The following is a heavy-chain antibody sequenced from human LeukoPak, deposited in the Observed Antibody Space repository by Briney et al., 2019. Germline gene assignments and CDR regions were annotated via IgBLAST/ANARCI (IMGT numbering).Heavy chain of an antibody. CDR2: IYYSGST. CDR1: GGSISRYY. CDR3: AXXXXXXXXXXXSSGYNPFDF. Sequence: KPSETLSLTCTVSGGSISRYYWSWIRQPPGKGLEWIGYIYYSGSTIYNPSLKSRVTISLDTSKNQFSLKLSSVTAADTAVYYCAXXXXXXXXXXXSSGYNPFDFRGQGTLVTVSS. J-gene: IGHJ4*02. V-gene: IGHV4-59*08. D-gene: IGHD3-22*01.